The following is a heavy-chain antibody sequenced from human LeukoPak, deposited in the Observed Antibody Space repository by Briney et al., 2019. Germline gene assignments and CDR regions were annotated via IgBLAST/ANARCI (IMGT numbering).Heavy chain of an antibody. D-gene: IGHD3-3*01. CDR1: GYTFTGYY. J-gene: IGHJ4*02. CDR3: ATTGIFGVAKGYFDY. CDR2: INPNRGGT. Sequence: ASVKVSCKASGYTFTGYYMHWVRQAPGQGLEWVGRINPNRGGTNYAQKFQARVTMTRDTSISTAYMELSRLRSDDTAVYYCATTGIFGVAKGYFDYWGQGTLVTVSS. V-gene: IGHV1-2*06.